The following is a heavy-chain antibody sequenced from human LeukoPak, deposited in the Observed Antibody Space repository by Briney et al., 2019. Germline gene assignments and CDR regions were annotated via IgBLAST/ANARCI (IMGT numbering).Heavy chain of an antibody. D-gene: IGHD5-18*01. J-gene: IGHJ4*02. Sequence: GGSLRLSCAASGFTVSSNFMSWVRQAPGKGLEWVGRIKSKTDGGTTDYAAPVKGRFTISRDDSKNTLYLQMNSLKTEDTAVYYCTTVLYIWYRGYSYVLDYWGQGTLVTVSS. CDR3: TTVLYIWYRGYSYVLDY. CDR1: GFTVSSNF. CDR2: IKSKTDGGTT. V-gene: IGHV3-15*01.